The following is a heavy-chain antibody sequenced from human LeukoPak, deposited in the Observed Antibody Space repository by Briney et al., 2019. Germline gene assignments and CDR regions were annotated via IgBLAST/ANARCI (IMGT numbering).Heavy chain of an antibody. CDR3: ARHPPGGYSYQKGNWFGP. Sequence: ASVKLSCKASGYTFTSYDINWVRQATGQGLEWMGWMNPNSGNTGYAQKFQGRVTMTMNTSISTAYMELSSLRSEDTAVYYCARHPPGGYSYQKGNWFGPWGQGTLVTVSS. CDR1: GYTFTSYD. CDR2: MNPNSGNT. D-gene: IGHD5-18*01. V-gene: IGHV1-8*01. J-gene: IGHJ5*02.